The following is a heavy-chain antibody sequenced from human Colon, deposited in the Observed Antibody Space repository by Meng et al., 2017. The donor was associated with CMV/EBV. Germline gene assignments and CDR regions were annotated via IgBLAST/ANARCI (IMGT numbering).Heavy chain of an antibody. CDR1: GFTFSNAW. CDR2: IKSKTDGGTT. V-gene: IGHV3-15*01. D-gene: IGHD3-10*01. J-gene: IGHJ3*02. Sequence: GGSLRLSCAASGFTFSNAWMSWVRQAPGKGLEWVGRIKSKTDGGTTDYAAPVKGRFTISRDDSKNTLYLQMNSLKTEDTAVYYCTIGYGSGIDAFDIWGQGTMVTVSS. CDR3: TIGYGSGIDAFDI.